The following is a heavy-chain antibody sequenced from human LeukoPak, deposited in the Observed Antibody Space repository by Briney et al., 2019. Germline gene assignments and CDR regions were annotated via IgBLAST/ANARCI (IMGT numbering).Heavy chain of an antibody. CDR1: GFTVSSNY. CDR3: ARERTFSGSYYSTDAFDI. Sequence: QAGGSLRLSCAASGFTVSSNYMSWVRQAPGKGLEWVSVIYSGGNTYYADSVKGRFTISRDNSKNTLYLQMNSLRAEDTAVYYCARERTFSGSYYSTDAFDIWGQGTVVIVSS. D-gene: IGHD1-26*01. CDR2: IYSGGNT. V-gene: IGHV3-53*01. J-gene: IGHJ3*02.